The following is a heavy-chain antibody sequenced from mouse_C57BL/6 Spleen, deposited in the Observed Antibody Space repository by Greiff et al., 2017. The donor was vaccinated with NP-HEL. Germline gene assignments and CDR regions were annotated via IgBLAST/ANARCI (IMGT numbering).Heavy chain of an antibody. CDR3: ARPATMVTTSYFDY. V-gene: IGHV1-82*01. J-gene: IGHJ2*01. CDR1: GYAFSSSW. D-gene: IGHD2-2*01. Sequence: QVQLQQSGPELVKPGASVKISCKASGYAFSSSWMNWVKQRPGKGLEWIGRICPGDGDTNYNGKFKGKATLTADKSSSTAYMQLSSLTSEDSAVYFCARPATMVTTSYFDYWGQGTTLTVSS. CDR2: ICPGDGDT.